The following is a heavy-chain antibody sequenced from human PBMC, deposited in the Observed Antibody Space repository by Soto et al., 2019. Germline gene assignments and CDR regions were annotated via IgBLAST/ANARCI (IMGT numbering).Heavy chain of an antibody. D-gene: IGHD1-26*01. CDR1: GFTFSSYG. CDR2: ISYDGSNK. V-gene: IGHV3-30*18. Sequence: PGGSLRLSCAASGFTFSSYGMHWVRQAPGKGLEWVAVISYDGSNKYYADSVKGRFTISRDNSKNTLYLQMNSLRAEDTAVYYCAKPRWRRGSYPRIYGMAVWGQGTTVTVSS. CDR3: AKPRWRRGSYPRIYGMAV. J-gene: IGHJ6*02.